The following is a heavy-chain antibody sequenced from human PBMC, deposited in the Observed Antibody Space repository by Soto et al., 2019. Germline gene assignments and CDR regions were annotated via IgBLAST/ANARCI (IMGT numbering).Heavy chain of an antibody. CDR1: GFTFSYYS. CDR2: ISGSSTYI. Sequence: EVQLVESGGGLVKPGESLRVSCAASGFTFSYYSLHCVRQAPGKGLEWGSAISGSSTYIYYADRVKGRVTIYRANAKNSLYLRMDSLRAEDKAVYYCARGDGTGLYNSGWSPRYWGQGTLVTVSS. V-gene: IGHV3-21*04. J-gene: IGHJ4*02. D-gene: IGHD6-19*01. CDR3: ARGDGTGLYNSGWSPRY.